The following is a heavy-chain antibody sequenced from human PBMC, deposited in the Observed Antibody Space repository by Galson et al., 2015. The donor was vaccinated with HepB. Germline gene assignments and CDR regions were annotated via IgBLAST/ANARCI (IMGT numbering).Heavy chain of an antibody. J-gene: IGHJ3*02. D-gene: IGHD3-3*01. CDR2: ISAYNGNT. Sequence: SVKVSCKASGYTFTSYGISWVRQAPGQGLEWMGWISAYNGNTNYAQKLQGRVTMTTDTSTSTAYMELRSLRSDDTAVYYCARFFSIFGVVRDAFDIWGQGTMVTVSS. CDR1: GYTFTSYG. CDR3: ARFFSIFGVVRDAFDI. V-gene: IGHV1-18*01.